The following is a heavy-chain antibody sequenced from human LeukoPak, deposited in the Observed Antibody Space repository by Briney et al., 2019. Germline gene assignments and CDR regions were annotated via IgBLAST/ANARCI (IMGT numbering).Heavy chain of an antibody. CDR3: VKEQSYGYYRVADY. J-gene: IGHJ4*02. Sequence: GGSLRLSCAASGFSFSSCGMHWVRQAPGKGLEWVAVFSSNGIETPYADSVRGRFTISRDNRKNTLHLQMDSLRAEDTAVYYCVKEQSYGYYRVADYWGQGTLVTVSS. D-gene: IGHD1-26*01. V-gene: IGHV3-30*18. CDR2: FSSNGIET. CDR1: GFSFSSCG.